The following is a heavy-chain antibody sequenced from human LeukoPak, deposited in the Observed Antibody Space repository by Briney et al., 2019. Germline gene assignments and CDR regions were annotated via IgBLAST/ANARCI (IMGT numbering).Heavy chain of an antibody. J-gene: IGHJ6*02. CDR1: GFTFSSYW. CDR3: TRDLMDYDVSTGLHHYYMDV. CDR2: INGDGRNI. V-gene: IGHV3-74*01. Sequence: GGSLRLSCVASGFTFSSYWMHWVRQDPRKGLVWVSRINGDGRNINYADPVRGRFTISRDNAKNTLYLQMNTLRVEDTAVYYCTRDLMDYDVSTGLHHYYMDVWGQGTTVTVSS. D-gene: IGHD3-9*01.